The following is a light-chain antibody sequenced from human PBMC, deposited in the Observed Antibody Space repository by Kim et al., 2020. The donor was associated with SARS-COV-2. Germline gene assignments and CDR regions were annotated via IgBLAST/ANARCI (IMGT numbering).Light chain of an antibody. Sequence: DYVVTQSPGSLSVSLGERATINCKPNQNLLYKSNNKNYLAWYQQKSGQPPRLLFYWASTRESGVPDRFHGSGSGTNFTLTVNSLQPEDAAVYYCQQYFRTPYSFGQGTKLEI. CDR1: QNLLYKSNNKNY. V-gene: IGKV4-1*01. CDR3: QQYFRTPYS. J-gene: IGKJ2*01. CDR2: WAS.